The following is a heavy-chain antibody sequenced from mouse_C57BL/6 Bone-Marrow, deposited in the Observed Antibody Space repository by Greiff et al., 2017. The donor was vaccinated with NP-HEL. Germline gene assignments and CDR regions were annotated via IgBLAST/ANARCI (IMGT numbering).Heavy chain of an antibody. V-gene: IGHV1-76*01. CDR3: ARDSNFSWFAY. CDR1: GYTFTDYY. Sequence: QVQLKESGAELVRPGASVKLSCKASGYTFTDYYINWVKQRPGQRLEWIARIYPGSGNTYYTEKFKGKATLTAEKSSSTAYMQLSSLTSEDSAVYFCARDSNFSWFAYWGQGTLVTVSA. CDR2: IYPGSGNT. J-gene: IGHJ3*01. D-gene: IGHD2-5*01.